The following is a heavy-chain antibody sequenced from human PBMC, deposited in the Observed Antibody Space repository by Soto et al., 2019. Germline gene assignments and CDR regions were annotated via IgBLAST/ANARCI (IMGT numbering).Heavy chain of an antibody. V-gene: IGHV3-21*01. J-gene: IGHJ2*01. D-gene: IGHD6-19*01. CDR3: ARTPQQWLVYWYFDL. Sequence: EVQLVESGGGLVKPGGSLRLSCAASGFTFSSYSMNWVRQAPGKGLEWVSSISSSSSYIYYADSVKGRFTISSDNAKNSLYLQMNSLRAEDTAVYYCARTPQQWLVYWYFDLWGRGTLVTVSS. CDR1: GFTFSSYS. CDR2: ISSSSSYI.